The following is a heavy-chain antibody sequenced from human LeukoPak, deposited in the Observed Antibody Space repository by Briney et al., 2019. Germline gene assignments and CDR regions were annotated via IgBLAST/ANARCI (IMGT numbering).Heavy chain of an antibody. CDR3: ARVDGVLLWFGELSKSHWFDP. CDR2: IYHSGST. Sequence: SETLSLTCTVSGGSISSYYWSWIRQPPGKGLEWIGYIYHSGSTNYNPSLKSRVTISVDTSKNQFSLKLSSVTAADTAVYYCARVDGVLLWFGELSKSHWFDPWGQGTLVTVSS. CDR1: GGSISSYY. D-gene: IGHD3-10*01. V-gene: IGHV4-59*01. J-gene: IGHJ5*02.